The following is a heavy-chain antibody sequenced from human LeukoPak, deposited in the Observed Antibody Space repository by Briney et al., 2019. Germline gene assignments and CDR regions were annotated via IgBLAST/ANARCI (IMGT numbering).Heavy chain of an antibody. Sequence: GRSLRLSCAASGFTFSSYGMHWVRQAPGKGLEWVAVIWYDGSNKYYADSVKGRFTISRDNPKNTLYLQMNSLRAEDTAVYYCARDFTFYDSSGYTNDAFDIWGQGTMVTVSS. CDR2: IWYDGSNK. CDR3: ARDFTFYDSSGYTNDAFDI. D-gene: IGHD3-22*01. CDR1: GFTFSSYG. J-gene: IGHJ3*02. V-gene: IGHV3-33*01.